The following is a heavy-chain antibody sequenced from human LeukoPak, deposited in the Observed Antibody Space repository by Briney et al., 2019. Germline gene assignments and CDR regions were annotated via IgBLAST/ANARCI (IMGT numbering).Heavy chain of an antibody. D-gene: IGHD2-8*01. CDR2: ISSSGSYI. J-gene: IGHJ4*02. Sequence: KSGGSLRLSCAASGFTFSSYSMNWVRQAPGKGLEWVSSISSSGSYIYYAGSVKGRFTISRDNAKNSLYLQMNSLRAEDTAVYYCAIVVYAIPYWGQGTLVTVSS. V-gene: IGHV3-21*01. CDR1: GFTFSSYS. CDR3: AIVVYAIPY.